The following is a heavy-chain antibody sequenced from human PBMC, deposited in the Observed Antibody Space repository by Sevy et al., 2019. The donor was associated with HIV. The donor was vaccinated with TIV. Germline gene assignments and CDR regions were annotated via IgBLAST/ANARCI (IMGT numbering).Heavy chain of an antibody. J-gene: IGHJ6*02. CDR2: INHSGST. CDR1: GGSFSGYY. Sequence: SETLSLTCAVYGGSFSGYYWSWIRQPPGKGLEWIGEINHSGSTNYNPSLKSRVTISVDTSKNQFSRKLSSVTAADTAVYYCARASLKGRDYDILTGYPPHGMDVWGQGTTVTVSS. D-gene: IGHD3-9*01. CDR3: ARASLKGRDYDILTGYPPHGMDV. V-gene: IGHV4-34*01.